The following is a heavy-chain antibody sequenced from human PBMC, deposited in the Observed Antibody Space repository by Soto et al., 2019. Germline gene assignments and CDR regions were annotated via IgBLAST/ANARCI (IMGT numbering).Heavy chain of an antibody. D-gene: IGHD2-21*02. CDR3: AEGVAYYYDDCTRAY. CDR2: INPRGIDT. CDR1: GFTFSNYG. J-gene: IGHJ4*02. Sequence: EEQVLESGGGSAQPGGSLRLSCAASGFTFSNYGMTWVRQAPGKGLEWVSSINPRGIDTKYADSVKGRFTIARDNPKNLMYLQMNNLRAEDTAVYYCAEGVAYYYDDCTRAYWGQGTLVTVSS. V-gene: IGHV3-23*01.